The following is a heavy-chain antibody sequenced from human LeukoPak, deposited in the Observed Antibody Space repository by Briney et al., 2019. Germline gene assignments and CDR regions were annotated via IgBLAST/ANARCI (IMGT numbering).Heavy chain of an antibody. CDR1: GYTFTSYA. V-gene: IGHV1-69*06. J-gene: IGHJ4*02. CDR3: ARAFSGQRGYSYGPDYFDY. D-gene: IGHD5-18*01. CDR2: IIPIFGTA. Sequence: SVKVSCKASGYTFTSYAISWVRQAPGQGLEWMGGIIPIFGTANYAQKFQGRVTITADKSTSTAYMELSSLRSEDTAVYYCARAFSGQRGYSYGPDYFDYWGQGTLVTVSS.